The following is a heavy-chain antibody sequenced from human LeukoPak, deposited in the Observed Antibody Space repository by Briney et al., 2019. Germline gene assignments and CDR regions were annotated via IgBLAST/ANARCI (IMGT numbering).Heavy chain of an antibody. V-gene: IGHV3-7*03. Sequence: PGGSLRLSCAASGFTFSNYWMTWVRQAPGKGLEWVANIKPDESEKYYVGSVKGRFTISRDNAKNSLYLQMNSLRAEDTAVYYCAKGTKPVMTIPDYWGQGTLVTVSS. CDR2: IKPDESEK. CDR1: GFTFSNYW. J-gene: IGHJ4*02. D-gene: IGHD1/OR15-1a*01. CDR3: AKGTKPVMTIPDY.